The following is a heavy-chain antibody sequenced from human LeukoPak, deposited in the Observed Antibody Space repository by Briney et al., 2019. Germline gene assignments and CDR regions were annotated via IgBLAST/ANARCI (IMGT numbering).Heavy chain of an antibody. CDR3: ARDHPTVAGKAGVFDY. CDR1: GGSISSYY. CDR2: IYSTGST. J-gene: IGHJ4*02. Sequence: SETLSLTCTVSGGSISSYYWSWIRQPAGKGLEWIGRIYSTGSTNYNPSLKSRVTMSVDTSKNQFSLKLSSVTAADTAVYYCARDHPTVAGKAGVFDYWGQGTLVTVSS. V-gene: IGHV4-4*07. D-gene: IGHD6-19*01.